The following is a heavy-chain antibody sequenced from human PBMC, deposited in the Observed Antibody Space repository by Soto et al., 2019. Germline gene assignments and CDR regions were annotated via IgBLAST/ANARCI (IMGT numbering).Heavy chain of an antibody. J-gene: IGHJ5*02. Sequence: PSETLSLTCTVSGASITSSYWTWVRQPPGKGLEWIGYVYHSGSTNYNPSLKSRVTLSVSTSKNQFSLRLTSVTAADTAVYYCATGYDWFDPWGQGALVTAPQ. V-gene: IGHV4-59*03. CDR2: VYHSGST. CDR1: GASITSSY. D-gene: IGHD7-27*01. CDR3: ATGYDWFDP.